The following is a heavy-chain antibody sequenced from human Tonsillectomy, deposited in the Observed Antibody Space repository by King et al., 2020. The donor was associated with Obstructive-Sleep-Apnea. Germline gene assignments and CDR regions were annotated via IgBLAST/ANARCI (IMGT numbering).Heavy chain of an antibody. CDR1: GGSISSYY. J-gene: IGHJ4*02. D-gene: IGHD5-12*01. CDR2: IYYSGST. Sequence: VQLQESGPGLVKPSETLSLTCTVSGGSISSYYWSWIRQPPGKGLEWFGDIYYSGSTNYNPSLKSRVTISVDTSKNQFSLKLRPGTAADPAVYYWARVAEVATIGSEYWGQGTLAT. CDR3: ARVAEVATIGSEY. V-gene: IGHV4-59*01.